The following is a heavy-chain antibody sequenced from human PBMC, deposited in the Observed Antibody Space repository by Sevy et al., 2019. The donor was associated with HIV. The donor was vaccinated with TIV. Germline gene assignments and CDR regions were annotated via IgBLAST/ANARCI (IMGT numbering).Heavy chain of an antibody. D-gene: IGHD3-22*01. CDR1: GFTFSNYG. CDR2: IWNDGSNK. Sequence: GGSLRLSCAASGFTFSNYGMHWVRQAPGNGLEWVAVIWNDGSNKYYADSGKGRFTISRDNSKNTLYLQMNSLRVEDTAVYFCARGGDFNDRSAKRDFDYLGQGTMVTVSS. J-gene: IGHJ4*02. V-gene: IGHV3-33*01. CDR3: ARGGDFNDRSAKRDFDY.